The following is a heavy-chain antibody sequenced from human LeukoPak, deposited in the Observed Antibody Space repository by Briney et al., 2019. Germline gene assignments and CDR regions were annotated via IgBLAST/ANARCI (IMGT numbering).Heavy chain of an antibody. CDR3: ARGAQWYNWNYDPVGY. D-gene: IGHD1-7*01. CDR2: INPNSGGT. V-gene: IGHV1-2*02. CDR1: GYTFTGYY. Sequence: ASVKVSCKASGYTFTGYYMHWVRQAPGQGLEWMGWINPNSGGTNYAQKFQGRVTMTRDTSINTAYMELSRLRSDDTAVYYCARGAQWYNWNYDPVGYWGQGTLVTVSS. J-gene: IGHJ4*02.